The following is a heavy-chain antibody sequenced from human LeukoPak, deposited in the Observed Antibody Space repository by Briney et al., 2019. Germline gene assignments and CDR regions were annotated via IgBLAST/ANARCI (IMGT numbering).Heavy chain of an antibody. CDR2: IYSAGTT. V-gene: IGHV4-39*07. CDR1: GGSISSTTYY. CDR3: ARDRVVGSIYFDY. J-gene: IGHJ4*02. D-gene: IGHD1-26*01. Sequence: SETLSLTCTVSGGSISSTTYYWAWIRQPPGTGLEWIADIYSAGTTYYNPSLKSRVTISVDSSKNQFSLKLSSVTAADTAVYYCARDRVVGSIYFDYWGQGILVTVSS.